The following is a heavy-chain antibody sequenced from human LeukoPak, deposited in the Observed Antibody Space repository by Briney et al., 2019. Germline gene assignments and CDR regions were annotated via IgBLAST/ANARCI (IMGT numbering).Heavy chain of an antibody. V-gene: IGHV3-23*01. CDR1: GFTFSSYA. D-gene: IGHD2-15*01. Sequence: GGSLRLSCAASGFTFSSYAMSWVRQAPGKGLEWVSAISGSGGSTYYADSVKGRFTISRDNSKNTLYLQMNSLRAEDTAVYHCAKDRQSVVAATMMDYWGQGTLVTVSS. CDR2: ISGSGGST. CDR3: AKDRQSVVAATMMDY. J-gene: IGHJ4*02.